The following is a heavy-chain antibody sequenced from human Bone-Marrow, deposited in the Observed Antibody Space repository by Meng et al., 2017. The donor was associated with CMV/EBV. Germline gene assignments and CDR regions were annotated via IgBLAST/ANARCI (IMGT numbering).Heavy chain of an antibody. D-gene: IGHD2-2*01. V-gene: IGHV1-2*02. CDR2: INPNSGGT. CDR1: GNTFTGYY. CDR3: ASAHCSSTSCLIDY. J-gene: IGHJ4*02. Sequence: GRLCQVEAKGERPGPLVTASSQAFGNTFTGYYMNWVRQAPGRWLEWMGWINPNSGGTNYAQKFQGRVTRTSDTSISTAYMKLSRLISDDTAVYYCASAHCSSTSCLIDYWGQGTLVTVSS.